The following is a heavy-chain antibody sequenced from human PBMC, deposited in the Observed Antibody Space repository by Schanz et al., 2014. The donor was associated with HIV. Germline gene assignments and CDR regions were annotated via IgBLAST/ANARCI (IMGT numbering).Heavy chain of an antibody. CDR3: ARAPYTSGWYGVDY. J-gene: IGHJ4*02. Sequence: QVHLVQSGAEVKKSGASVKVSCKASGYSFSSYGLSWVRQAPGQGLEWMGWISVYHNKTNYAQKLQGRVTMTTDTSTSTAYMELRSLRSDDTALFYCARAPYTSGWYGVDYWGQGTLVTVSS. CDR2: ISVYHNKT. V-gene: IGHV1-18*01. D-gene: IGHD6-19*01. CDR1: GYSFSSYG.